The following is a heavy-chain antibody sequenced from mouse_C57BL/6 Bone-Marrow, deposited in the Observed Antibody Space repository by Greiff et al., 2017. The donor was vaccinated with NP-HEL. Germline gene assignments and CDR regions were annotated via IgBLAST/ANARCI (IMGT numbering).Heavy chain of an antibody. CDR3: ARSSSMVRYFDV. D-gene: IGHD2-2*01. CDR1: GYTFTSYW. J-gene: IGHJ1*03. CDR2: IHPNSGST. V-gene: IGHV1-64*01. Sequence: VQLQQPGAELVKPGASVKLSCKASGYTFTSYWMHWVKQRPGQGLEWIGMIHPNSGSTNYNEKFKSKATLTVDKSSSTAYMQLSSLTSEDSAVYFCARSSSMVRYFDVWGTGTTVTVSS.